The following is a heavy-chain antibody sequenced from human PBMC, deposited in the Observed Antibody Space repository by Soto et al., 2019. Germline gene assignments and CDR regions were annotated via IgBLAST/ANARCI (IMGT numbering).Heavy chain of an antibody. V-gene: IGHV1-18*01. CDR1: GYTFTSYG. J-gene: IGHJ4*02. CDR2: ISAYNGNT. D-gene: IGHD3-3*01. CDR3: ARSQRYYDFWSTPFDY. Sequence: QVQLVQSGAEVKKPGASVKVSCKASGYTFTSYGISWVRQAPGQGLEWMGWISAYNGNTNYAQKLQGRVTMTTDTSTSTAYMELRSLKSDDTAVYYCARSQRYYDFWSTPFDYWGQGTLVTVSS.